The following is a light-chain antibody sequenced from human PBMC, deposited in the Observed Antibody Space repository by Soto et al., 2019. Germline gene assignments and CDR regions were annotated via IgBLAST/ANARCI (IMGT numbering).Light chain of an antibody. V-gene: IGLV2-14*01. Sequence: QSVLTQPASVSGSPGQSITISCTGTSSDVGGSNYVSWYQQHPGKAPKLMIYDVNDWPSGISNRFSGSKSGNTASLTISGLQAEDEADYYCSSYRSGSTLVFGGGTKVTVL. J-gene: IGLJ2*01. CDR2: DVN. CDR3: SSYRSGSTLV. CDR1: SSDVGGSNY.